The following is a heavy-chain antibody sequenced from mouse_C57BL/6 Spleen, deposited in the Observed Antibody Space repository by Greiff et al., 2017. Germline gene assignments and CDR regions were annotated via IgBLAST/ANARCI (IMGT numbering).Heavy chain of an antibody. D-gene: IGHD5-2*01. CDR3: ARYRIRYAMDY. Sequence: VQLQESGAALVKPGASVKISCKASGYAFSSYWMNWVKQRPGKGLEWIGQIYPGDGDTNYNGKFKGKATLTADKSSSTASMQLSSLTSEDSAVYFCARYRIRYAMDYWGQGTSVTGSA. V-gene: IGHV1-80*01. CDR2: IYPGDGDT. CDR1: GYAFSSYW. J-gene: IGHJ4*01.